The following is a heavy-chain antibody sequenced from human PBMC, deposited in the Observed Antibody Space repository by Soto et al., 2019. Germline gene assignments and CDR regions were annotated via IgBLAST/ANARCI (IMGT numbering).Heavy chain of an antibody. J-gene: IGHJ4*02. V-gene: IGHV1-3*01. D-gene: IGHD2-2*02. Sequence: QVQLVQSGAEVKKPGASVKVSCKASGYTFTSYAMHWVRQAPGQRLAWMGWINAGNGNTKYSQKFQGRVTITRDTSASTSYMELSSLRSDDTAVYYCAKSATVPAAIAYWGQGTLVTVSS. CDR2: INAGNGNT. CDR1: GYTFTSYA. CDR3: AKSATVPAAIAY.